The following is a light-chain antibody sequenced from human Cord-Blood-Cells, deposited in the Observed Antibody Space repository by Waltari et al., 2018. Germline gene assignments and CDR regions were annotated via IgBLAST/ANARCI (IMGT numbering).Light chain of an antibody. Sequence: AIRMTQPPSSFSASTGDRVTITCRASPGISSYLAWYQQKPGKAPKLLIYAASTLQSGVXXRFSGSGSGTDFTLTISCLQSEDFATYYCQQYYSYPGTFGQGTKVEIK. V-gene: IGKV1-8*01. CDR1: PGISSY. CDR3: QQYYSYPGT. CDR2: AAS. J-gene: IGKJ1*01.